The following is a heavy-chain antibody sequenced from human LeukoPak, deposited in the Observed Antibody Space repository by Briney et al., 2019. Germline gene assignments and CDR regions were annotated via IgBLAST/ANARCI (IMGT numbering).Heavy chain of an antibody. V-gene: IGHV3-30*18. Sequence: PGGSLRLSCAASGFTFSSYGMHWVRQAPGKGLEWVAVISYDGSNKYYADSVKGRFTTSRDNSKNTLYLQMNSLRAEDTAVYYCAKDFYNWFDPWGQGTLVTVSS. CDR3: AKDFYNWFDP. J-gene: IGHJ5*02. CDR1: GFTFSSYG. CDR2: ISYDGSNK. D-gene: IGHD3-3*01.